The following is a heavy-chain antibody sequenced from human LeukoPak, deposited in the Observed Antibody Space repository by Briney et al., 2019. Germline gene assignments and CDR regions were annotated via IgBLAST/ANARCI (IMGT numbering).Heavy chain of an antibody. CDR3: ARVSEGYCSSTSCYSPDRAFDI. CDR1: GGTFSSYA. J-gene: IGHJ3*02. Sequence: GASVKVSCKASGGTFSSYAISWVRQAPGQGLEWMGGIIPIFGTANYAQKFQGRVTITTDESTSTAYMELRSLRSEDTAVYYCARVSEGYCSSTSCYSPDRAFDIWGQGTMVTVSS. D-gene: IGHD2-2*01. V-gene: IGHV1-69*05. CDR2: IIPIFGTA.